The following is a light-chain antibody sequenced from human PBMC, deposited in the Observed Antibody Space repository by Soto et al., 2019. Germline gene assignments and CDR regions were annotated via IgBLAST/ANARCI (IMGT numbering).Light chain of an antibody. V-gene: IGKV3-11*01. J-gene: IGKJ2*01. CDR1: QSVSSY. CDR2: DAS. Sequence: EIVLTQSPATLSLSPGERATLSCRASQSVSSYLAWYQQKPGQAPRLLIYDASNRATGIPARSSGSGSGKGFTLTISSRVPEDYPVYYYQQRSNWPPYTFGQGTKLKIK. CDR3: QQRSNWPPYT.